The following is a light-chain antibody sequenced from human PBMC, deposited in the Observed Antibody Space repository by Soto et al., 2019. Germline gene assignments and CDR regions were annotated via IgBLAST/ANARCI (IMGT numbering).Light chain of an antibody. CDR3: QQYNNWPQT. J-gene: IGKJ1*01. Sequence: EIVMTQSPATLSVSPVERATLSCRASQSVSSNLAWYQQKPGQAPRLLIYCASTRATVIPARFSCSGSGTEFTLTISSLQSEDFAVYYCQQYNNWPQTFGQGTKVDIK. CDR2: CAS. CDR1: QSVSSN. V-gene: IGKV3-15*01.